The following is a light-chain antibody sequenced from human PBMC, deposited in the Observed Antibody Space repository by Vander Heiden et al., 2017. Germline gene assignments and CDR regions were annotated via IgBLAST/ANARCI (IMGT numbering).Light chain of an antibody. CDR2: DGC. CDR3: LIWDSSSDHQV. J-gene: IGLJ1*01. V-gene: IGLV3-21*02. CDR1: KIGVNS. Sequence: SYELTQPPSVSVAPGQTARVPCGGNKIGVNSVQWYQQKPGQAPVLVGGDGCDRTSGIPERFAGSRSGHTATLTISRVEAGDEADYYCLIWDSSSDHQVFGTGTQVTVL.